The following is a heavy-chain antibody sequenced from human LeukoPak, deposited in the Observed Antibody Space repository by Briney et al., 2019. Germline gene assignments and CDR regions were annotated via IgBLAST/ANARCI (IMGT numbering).Heavy chain of an antibody. V-gene: IGHV3-74*01. Sequence: GGSLRLSCATSGFTFSSYWMHWVRQAPGKGLVWVSRINSDGSSTSYADSVKGRFTISRDNAKNTLYLQMNSLRADDTAVYYCARVQGHPPNGLDIWGQGTMVTVSS. CDR1: GFTFSSYW. CDR3: ARVQGHPPNGLDI. J-gene: IGHJ3*02. D-gene: IGHD2-8*01. CDR2: INSDGSST.